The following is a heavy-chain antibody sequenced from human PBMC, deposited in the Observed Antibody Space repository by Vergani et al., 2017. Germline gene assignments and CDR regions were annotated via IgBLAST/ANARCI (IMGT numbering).Heavy chain of an antibody. CDR3: ARDRWFGELLSYYYGMDV. D-gene: IGHD3-10*01. Sequence: QVQLVQSGAEVKKPGASVQVSCKASGYTFTSYGISWVRQAPGQGLEWMGWISAYNGNTNYAQKLQGRVTMTTDTSTSTAYMELRSLRSDDTAVYYCARDRWFGELLSYYYGMDVWGQGTTVTVSS. V-gene: IGHV1-18*01. CDR1: GYTFTSYG. J-gene: IGHJ6*02. CDR2: ISAYNGNT.